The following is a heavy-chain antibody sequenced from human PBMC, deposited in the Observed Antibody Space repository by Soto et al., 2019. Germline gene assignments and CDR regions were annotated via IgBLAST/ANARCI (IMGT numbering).Heavy chain of an antibody. J-gene: IGHJ5*02. D-gene: IGHD1-26*01. Sequence: EVQLVESGGGLVNPGGSLRLSCAASGFPFSDYSMNWVRQAPGKGLEWVSCLSSCSSYVYYADSVRGRFTVSRDNAKNSLYLQMNSLRAEDTAVYYCARSPRGVAVVGWFGPWGQGTLVTVSS. V-gene: IGHV3-21*01. CDR1: GFPFSDYS. CDR2: LSSCSSYV. CDR3: ARSPRGVAVVGWFGP.